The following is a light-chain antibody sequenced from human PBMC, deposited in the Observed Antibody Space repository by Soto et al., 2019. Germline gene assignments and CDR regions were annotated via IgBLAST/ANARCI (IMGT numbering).Light chain of an antibody. Sequence: QSVLTQPPSASETPGQRVTISCSGSSSNIGRNTVNWYQQLPGTAPKLVIYSNNQRPSGVPDRFSGSKSGTSGSLAISGLQSEDEADYYCAAWDNSLSEYVFXTGTKVTVL. CDR2: SNN. CDR3: AAWDNSLSEYV. V-gene: IGLV1-44*01. J-gene: IGLJ1*01. CDR1: SSNIGRNT.